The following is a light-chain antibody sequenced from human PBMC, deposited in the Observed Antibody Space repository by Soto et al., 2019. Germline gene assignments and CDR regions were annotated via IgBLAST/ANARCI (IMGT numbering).Light chain of an antibody. J-gene: IGKJ1*01. CDR3: QQSNNWPRT. CDR2: GTS. V-gene: IGKV3-15*01. CDR1: QIVSTT. Sequence: EILMTQSPATLSVSPGERATLSCRASQIVSTTLAWYQHKPGQAPRLLIYGTSTRATGIPARFSGSGSGTEFTLTISSLQSEDFAVYYCQQSNNWPRTFGQGTKVDIK.